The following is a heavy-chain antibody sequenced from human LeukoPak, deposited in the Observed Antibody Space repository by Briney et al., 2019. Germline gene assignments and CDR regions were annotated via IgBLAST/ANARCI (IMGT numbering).Heavy chain of an antibody. D-gene: IGHD3-22*01. CDR1: GYSISSSNW. CDR3: ARQYYYDSKRWFDP. J-gene: IGHJ5*02. CDR2: IYYSGST. Sequence: SDTLSLTCAVSGYSISSSNWWGWIRQPPGKGLEWIGYIYYSGSTYYNPSLKSRVTISVDTSKNKFSLKLSSVTAADTAVYYCARQYYYDSKRWFDPWGQGTLVTVSS. V-gene: IGHV4-28*01.